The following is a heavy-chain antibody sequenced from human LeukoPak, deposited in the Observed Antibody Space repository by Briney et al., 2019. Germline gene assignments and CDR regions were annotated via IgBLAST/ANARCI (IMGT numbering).Heavy chain of an antibody. J-gene: IGHJ4*02. Sequence: GGSLRLSCAASGFTFSSYAMSWVRQAPGKGLEWVSAISGSGGSTYYADSVKGRFTISGDNSKNTLYLQMNSLRAEDTAVYYCAKDPLWFGEFPYYFDYWGQGTLVTVSS. D-gene: IGHD3-10*01. CDR3: AKDPLWFGEFPYYFDY. V-gene: IGHV3-23*01. CDR1: GFTFSSYA. CDR2: ISGSGGST.